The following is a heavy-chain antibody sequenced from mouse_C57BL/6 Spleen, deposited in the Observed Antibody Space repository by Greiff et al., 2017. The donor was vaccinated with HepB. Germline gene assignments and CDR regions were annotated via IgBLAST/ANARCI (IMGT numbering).Heavy chain of an antibody. V-gene: IGHV1-54*01. CDR1: GYAFTNYL. CDR2: INPGSGGT. Sequence: QVQLQQSGAELVRPGTSVKVSCKASGYAFTNYLIEWVKQRPGQGIEWIGVINPGSGGTNYTEKFKGKATLTADKSSSTAYMQLSSLTSEDSAVYFCARSGDGYYVSYFDYWGQGSTLTVSS. J-gene: IGHJ2*01. CDR3: ARSGDGYYVSYFDY. D-gene: IGHD2-3*01.